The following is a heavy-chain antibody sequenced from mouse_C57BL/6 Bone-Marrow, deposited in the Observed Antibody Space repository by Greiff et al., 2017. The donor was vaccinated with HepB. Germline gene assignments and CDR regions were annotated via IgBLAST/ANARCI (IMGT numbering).Heavy chain of an antibody. CDR2: IYPGNCDT. CDR1: GYTFTSYW. Sequence: VQLQQSGTVLARPGASVKMSCKTSGYTFTSYWMHWVKQRPGQGLEWIGAIYPGNCDTSYNQKFKGKAKLTAVTSTSTAYMDLSSLTNEASAVYCCKNHYYGTSYNYWGQGTTLTVSS. J-gene: IGHJ2*01. V-gene: IGHV1-5*01. CDR3: KNHYYGTSYNY. D-gene: IGHD1-1*01.